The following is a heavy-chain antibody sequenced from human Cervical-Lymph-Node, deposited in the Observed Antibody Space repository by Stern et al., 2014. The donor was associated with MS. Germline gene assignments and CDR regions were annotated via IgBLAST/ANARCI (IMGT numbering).Heavy chain of an antibody. Sequence: EVQLVESGGGVIQPGGSLRLSCTASGFTVSRDYMKWVRQAPGQGLAWVALITNVGSTFYTDSVKGRFTISIDDSKNTVYLHMTSLRAEDTAMYYCARDTSSPERSDWWGQGTLVTVSS. CDR3: ARDTSSPERSDW. J-gene: IGHJ4*02. D-gene: IGHD1-1*01. CDR1: GFTVSRDY. V-gene: IGHV3-53*01. CDR2: ITNVGST.